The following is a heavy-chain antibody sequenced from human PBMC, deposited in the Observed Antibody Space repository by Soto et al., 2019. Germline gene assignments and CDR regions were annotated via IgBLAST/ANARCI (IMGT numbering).Heavy chain of an antibody. CDR1: GFRFDEYG. J-gene: IGHJ4*02. V-gene: IGHV3-20*04. Sequence: EVHLVESGGGVVRPGGSLRLSCAASGFRFDEYGMTWVRQAPGKGLELVSGTNWDGDDTGYADSVKGRFTISRDNAKNSLYLQMNNLKGEDTAIYCCARGDIAVAVSSDFWGQGTLVTVSS. D-gene: IGHD6-19*01. CDR2: TNWDGDDT. CDR3: ARGDIAVAVSSDF.